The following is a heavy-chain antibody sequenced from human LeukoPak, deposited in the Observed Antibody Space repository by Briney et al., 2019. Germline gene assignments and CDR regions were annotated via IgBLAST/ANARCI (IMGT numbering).Heavy chain of an antibody. CDR2: IYYSGST. CDR3: ARGVVIAPQTFDY. V-gene: IGHV4-59*01. Sequence: PSETLSLTCTVSGESISGFYWTWIRQPPGKGLEWIGYIYYSGSTNYNPSLKSRVTISVDTSKNQFSLRLSSVTAADTAVYYCARGVVIAPQTFDYWGQGTLVTVSS. J-gene: IGHJ4*02. CDR1: GESISGFY. D-gene: IGHD2-21*01.